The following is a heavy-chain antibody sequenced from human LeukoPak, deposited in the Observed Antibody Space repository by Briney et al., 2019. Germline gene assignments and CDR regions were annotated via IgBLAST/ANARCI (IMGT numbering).Heavy chain of an antibody. CDR2: ISGSGDNT. Sequence: GGSLRLSCAASGFTFSSSAMSWVRQVPGKGLERVSGISGSGDNTYYADSVKGRFTISRDNSKNTLYVQVNSLGTEDTAAYYCAKGSYYDSSGSFYFDYWGQGTLVTVSS. CDR1: GFTFSSSA. J-gene: IGHJ4*02. CDR3: AKGSYYDSSGSFYFDY. V-gene: IGHV3-23*01. D-gene: IGHD3-22*01.